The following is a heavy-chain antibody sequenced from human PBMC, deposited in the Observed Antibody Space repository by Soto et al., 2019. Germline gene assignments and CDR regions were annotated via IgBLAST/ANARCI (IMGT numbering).Heavy chain of an antibody. CDR2: IYYSGST. Sequence: PSETLSLTCTVSGGSISSYYWSWIRQPPGKGLEWIGYIYYSGSTNYNPSLKSRVTISVDTSKNQFSLKLSSVTAADTAVYYCAWGLYSSGWYYFDYWGQGLLVNVS. CDR3: AWGLYSSGWYYFDY. J-gene: IGHJ4*02. D-gene: IGHD6-19*01. V-gene: IGHV4-59*01. CDR1: GGSISSYY.